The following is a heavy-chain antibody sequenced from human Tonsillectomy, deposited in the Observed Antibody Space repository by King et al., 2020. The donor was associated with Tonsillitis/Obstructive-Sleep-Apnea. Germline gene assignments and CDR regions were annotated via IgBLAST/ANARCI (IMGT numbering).Heavy chain of an antibody. CDR2: IYSGGST. V-gene: IGHV3-53*01. CDR1: GLTVSSNY. J-gene: IGHJ4*02. CDR3: ARSFPNSGYDF. D-gene: IGHD5-12*01. Sequence: QLVQSGGGLIQPGGSLRLSCASSGLTVSSNYMSWVRPAPGKGLEWVSVIYSGGSTYYADSVKGRFTISRDNPKNTLYLQMNSLRAEDTAVYYCARSFPNSGYDFWGQGTLVTVSS.